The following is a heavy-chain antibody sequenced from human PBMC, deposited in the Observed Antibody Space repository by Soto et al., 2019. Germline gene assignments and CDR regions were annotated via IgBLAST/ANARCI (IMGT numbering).Heavy chain of an antibody. CDR2: INQDGSKK. Sequence: PGGSLRLSCAASGFIFSSLWMSWVRQAPGKGLEWVANINQDGSKKNYVDSVKGRFTISRDNSKNTLYLQMNSLRAEDTAVYYCARDPGGANYDFWSGYYYYYYGMDVWGQGTTVTVSS. J-gene: IGHJ6*02. V-gene: IGHV3-7*01. CDR1: GFIFSSLW. CDR3: ARDPGGANYDFWSGYYYYYYGMDV. D-gene: IGHD3-3*01.